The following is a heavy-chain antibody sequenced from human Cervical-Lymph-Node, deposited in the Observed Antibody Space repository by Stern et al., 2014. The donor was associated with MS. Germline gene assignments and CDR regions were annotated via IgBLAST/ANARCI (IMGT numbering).Heavy chain of an antibody. CDR1: GFDFSDYY. CDR3: GRATPGRPAY. J-gene: IGHJ4*02. Sequence: VQLVESGGGAVKPGGSLRLSCAASGFDFSDYYMTWIRQAPGKGLEWVSYISHDGDTIYYSEAVNGRFTVSRDNAKNSMYLQMSSLRAGDTAVYYCGRATPGRPAYWGQGILVSVSS. CDR2: ISHDGDTI. V-gene: IGHV3-11*01. D-gene: IGHD2-15*01.